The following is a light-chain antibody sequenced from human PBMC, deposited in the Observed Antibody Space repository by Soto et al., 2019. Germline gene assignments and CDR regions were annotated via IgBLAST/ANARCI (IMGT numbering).Light chain of an antibody. J-gene: IGLJ3*02. CDR1: TGAVTSGYY. CDR3: LLYYGGGLV. CDR2: STS. Sequence: QAVVTQEPSLTVSPGGTVTLTCASSTGAVTSGYYPNWFQQKPGQAPRALIYSTSNTHSWTPARFSGSLLGGNAALTLSGVQYEDEADYYCLLYYGGGLVFGGGTKLTVL. V-gene: IGLV7-43*01.